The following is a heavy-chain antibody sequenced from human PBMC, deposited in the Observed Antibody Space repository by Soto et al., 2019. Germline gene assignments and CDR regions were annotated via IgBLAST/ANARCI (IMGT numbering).Heavy chain of an antibody. CDR1: GYSFAGYW. CDR3: ARQIYDSDTGPNFQYYFDS. CDR2: IDPSDSQT. Sequence: PGATLTISCKGSGYSFAGYWITWVRQRPGKGLEWMGRIDPSDSQTYYSPSFRGHVTISVTKSITTVFLQWSSLRASDTAMYYCARQIYDSDTGPNFQYYFDSWGQGTPVTVSS. J-gene: IGHJ4*02. V-gene: IGHV5-10-1*01. D-gene: IGHD3-22*01.